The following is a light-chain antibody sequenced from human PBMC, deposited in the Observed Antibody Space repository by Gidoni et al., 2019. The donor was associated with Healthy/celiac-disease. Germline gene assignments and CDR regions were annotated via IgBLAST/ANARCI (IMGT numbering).Light chain of an antibody. CDR2: AAS. CDR1: QSISSD. J-gene: IGKJ1*01. CDR3: QQSYSTLWT. Sequence: DIQMTQSPSSLSASVGDRVTITCRASQSISSDLNWYQQKPGKAPKLLSYAASSLQSGVPSRFSGSGSGTDFTLTISSLQPEYFATYYCQQSYSTLWTFGQGTKVEIK. V-gene: IGKV1-39*01.